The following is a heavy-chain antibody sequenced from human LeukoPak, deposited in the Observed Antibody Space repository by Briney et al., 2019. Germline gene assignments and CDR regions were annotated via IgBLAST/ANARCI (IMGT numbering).Heavy chain of an antibody. D-gene: IGHD1-14*01. CDR3: AKGSGINHYHWIDP. J-gene: IGHJ5*02. Sequence: PGGSLRLSCAVSGFTFSSSAMNWVRQAPGKGLEWVSGISGGGGSTYYADSVKGRFTISRDNSKNTLYLQMDSLRAEDTALYYCAKGSGINHYHWIDPWGQGTLVTVSS. CDR2: ISGGGGST. V-gene: IGHV3-23*01. CDR1: GFTFSSSA.